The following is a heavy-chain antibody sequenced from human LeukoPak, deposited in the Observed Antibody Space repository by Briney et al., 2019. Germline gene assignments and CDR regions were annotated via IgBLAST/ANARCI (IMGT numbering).Heavy chain of an antibody. Sequence: ASVKVSCKASGYTFTSYDINWVRQATGQGLEWMGWMNPNSGNTGSAQRFQGRVTMTRNTSISTAHMELSSLRSEDTAVYYCARALRVGRYSADYWGQGTLVTVSS. CDR1: GYTFTSYD. V-gene: IGHV1-8*01. CDR3: ARALRVGRYSADY. J-gene: IGHJ4*02. CDR2: MNPNSGNT. D-gene: IGHD2-15*01.